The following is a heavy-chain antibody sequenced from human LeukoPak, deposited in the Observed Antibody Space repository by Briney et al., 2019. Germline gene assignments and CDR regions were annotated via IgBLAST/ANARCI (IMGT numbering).Heavy chain of an antibody. V-gene: IGHV3-30*02. CDR2: IRYDGSNK. J-gene: IGHJ4*02. CDR3: VRDGGTRLKYSYGYGDY. CDR1: GFTFSSYS. Sequence: GGSLRLSCAASGFTFSSYSMNWVRQAPGKGLEWVAFIRYDGSNKYYADSVKGRFSISRDNAKSSLFLQMNSLRAEDTAVYYCVRDGGTRLKYSYGYGDYWGQGTLVTVSS. D-gene: IGHD5-18*01.